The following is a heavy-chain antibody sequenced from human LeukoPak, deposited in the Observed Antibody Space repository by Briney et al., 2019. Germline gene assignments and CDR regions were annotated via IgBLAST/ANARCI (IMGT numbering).Heavy chain of an antibody. J-gene: IGHJ3*02. CDR2: IYSSGST. D-gene: IGHD4-23*01. CDR1: GGSISGYF. V-gene: IGHV4-4*07. CDR3: ARYYGGNPFDAFDI. Sequence: SETLSLTCTVSGGSISGYFWAWIRRPAGKGLEWIGRIYSSGSTNYNLSLKSRVTMSVDTSKNQFSLKLSSVTAADTAVYYCARYYGGNPFDAFDIWGQGTMVTVSS.